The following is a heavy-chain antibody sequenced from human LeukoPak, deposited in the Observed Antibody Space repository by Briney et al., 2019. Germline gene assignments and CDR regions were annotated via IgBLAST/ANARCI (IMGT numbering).Heavy chain of an antibody. D-gene: IGHD4-23*01. V-gene: IGHV4-59*01. Sequence: TTPETLSLTCTVSGGSISSYYWSWIRQPPGKGLEWIGYIYYSGSTNYNPSLKSRVTISVDTSKNQFSLKLSSVTAADTAVYYCARDDGGNFAFDIWGQGTMVTVSS. CDR3: ARDDGGNFAFDI. CDR2: IYYSGST. J-gene: IGHJ3*02. CDR1: GGSISSYY.